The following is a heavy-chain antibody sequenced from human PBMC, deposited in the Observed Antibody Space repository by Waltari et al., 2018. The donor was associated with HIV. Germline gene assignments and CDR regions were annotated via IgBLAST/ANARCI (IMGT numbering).Heavy chain of an antibody. CDR1: GYTLTELS. CDR2: FDPEDDET. D-gene: IGHD3-10*01. Sequence: QVQLVQSGAAVKKPGASAKVACGVPGYTLTELSMHRLGQAPGQGLEWMGNFDPEDDETIYAQKFQGRITMTEDTSSDTAYMELSSLTSGDTAVYYCATDFSGMVRAYSYYSLDVWGQGTTVTVSS. CDR3: ATDFSGMVRAYSYYSLDV. J-gene: IGHJ6*02. V-gene: IGHV1-24*01.